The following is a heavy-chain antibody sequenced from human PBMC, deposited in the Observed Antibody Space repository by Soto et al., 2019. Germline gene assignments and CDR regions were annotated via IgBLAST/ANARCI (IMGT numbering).Heavy chain of an antibody. J-gene: IGHJ6*03. CDR1: GGSISSYY. D-gene: IGHD2-2*01. V-gene: IGHV4-59*01. Sequence: SETLSLTCTVSGGSISSYYWSWIRQPPGKGLEWIGYIYYSGSTNYNPSLKSRVTISVDTSKNQFSLKLSSVTAADTAVYYCARRRGYCSSTSCDGPFYYYYYYMDVWGKGTTVTVSS. CDR3: ARRRGYCSSTSCDGPFYYYYYYMDV. CDR2: IYYSGST.